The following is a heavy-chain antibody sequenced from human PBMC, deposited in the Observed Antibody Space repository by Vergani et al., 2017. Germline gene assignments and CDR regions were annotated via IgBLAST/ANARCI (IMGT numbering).Heavy chain of an antibody. CDR3: GRQWKLQVAFNI. Sequence: QVQLQESGPGLVKPPGTLSLTCTVSGGSISNNHWWSWVRQPPGKGLEWIGEVYHSGSTNYTPSLKSRVTISVDKSNNQISLKVRSVTAADTAVYYCGRQWKLQVAFNIGGQGTMVTVSS. D-gene: IGHD1-1*01. CDR2: VYHSGST. V-gene: IGHV4-4*03. CDR1: GGSISNNHW. J-gene: IGHJ3*02.